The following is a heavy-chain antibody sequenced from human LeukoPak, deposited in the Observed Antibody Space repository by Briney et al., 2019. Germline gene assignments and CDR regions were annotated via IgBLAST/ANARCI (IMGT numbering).Heavy chain of an antibody. CDR3: ARGEDGYNYYNY. D-gene: IGHD5-24*01. Sequence: PSETLSLTCTVSGGSISSYYWSWIRQPPGKGLEWIGYIYYSGSTDYNPSLKSRVTISVDTSKNQFSLKLRSVTAADTAVYYCARGEDGYNYYNYWGQGTLVTVSS. V-gene: IGHV4-59*01. CDR1: GGSISSYY. J-gene: IGHJ4*02. CDR2: IYYSGST.